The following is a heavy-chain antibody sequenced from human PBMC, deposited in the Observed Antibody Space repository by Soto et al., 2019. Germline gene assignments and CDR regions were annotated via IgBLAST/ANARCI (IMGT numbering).Heavy chain of an antibody. Sequence: GESLKISCKGSGYSFTSYWIGWVRQMPGKGLEWMGIIYPGDSDTRYSPSFQGQVTISADKSISTAYLQWGSLKASDTAMYYCARTLTYYDFWSGPSAFDPWGQGTLVTVSS. CDR3: ARTLTYYDFWSGPSAFDP. CDR1: GYSFTSYW. J-gene: IGHJ5*02. CDR2: IYPGDSDT. V-gene: IGHV5-51*01. D-gene: IGHD3-3*01.